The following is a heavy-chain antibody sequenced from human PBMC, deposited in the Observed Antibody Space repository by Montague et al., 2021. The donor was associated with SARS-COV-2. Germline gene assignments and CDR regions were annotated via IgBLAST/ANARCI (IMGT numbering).Heavy chain of an antibody. CDR1: DVSLSSSTW. CDR2: TYLSGFT. D-gene: IGHD3/OR15-3a*01. Sequence: SETLSLTCVVSDVSLSSSTWWSWVRQSPGKGLEWVGETYLSGFTQYNPSVKSRVTISLDDSRSQFSLRLTSVTATDTAVYFCARGGLGNRGFDYWGQGALVTVSS. V-gene: IGHV4-4*02. J-gene: IGHJ4*02. CDR3: ARGGLGNRGFDY.